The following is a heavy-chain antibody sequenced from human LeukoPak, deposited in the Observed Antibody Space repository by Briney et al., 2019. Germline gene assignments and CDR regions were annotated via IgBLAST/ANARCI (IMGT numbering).Heavy chain of an antibody. CDR3: ARLGSSSDF. V-gene: IGHV3-21*01. D-gene: IGHD2-2*01. Sequence: PGGSLRLFCAASGLTFSIYTMNWVRQAPGKGLEWVSSISSSSSYIYYADSVKVRFTISKDNAKNSLYLQMNSLRAEDTAVYYCARLGSSSDFWGQGTLVTVSS. J-gene: IGHJ4*02. CDR2: ISSSSSYI. CDR1: GLTFSIYT.